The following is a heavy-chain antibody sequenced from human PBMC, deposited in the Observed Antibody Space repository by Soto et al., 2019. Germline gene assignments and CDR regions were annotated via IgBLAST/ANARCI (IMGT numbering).Heavy chain of an antibody. Sequence: QVQLVQSGAEVKKPGSSVKVSCKASGGTFSSYAISWVRQAPGQGLEWMGGIIPIFGTANYAQKFQGRVTMTADESTSTGYMELSSLRSEDTAVYYCARNGGPLGSYYYGMDVWGQGTTGTVSS. D-gene: IGHD3-16*01. CDR2: IIPIFGTA. J-gene: IGHJ6*02. V-gene: IGHV1-69*12. CDR3: ARNGGPLGSYYYGMDV. CDR1: GGTFSSYA.